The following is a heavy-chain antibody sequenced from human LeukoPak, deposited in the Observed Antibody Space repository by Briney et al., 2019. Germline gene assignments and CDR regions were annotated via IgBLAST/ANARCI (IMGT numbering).Heavy chain of an antibody. CDR1: GFTFSSYW. Sequence: PGGSLRLSCAASGFTFSSYWMSWVRQAPGKGLEWVANIKQDGSEKYYVDSVKGRFTISRDNAKNSLYLQMNGLRAEDTAVYYCARDESTYYGSGSYVDYWGQGTLVTVSS. CDR2: IKQDGSEK. J-gene: IGHJ4*02. D-gene: IGHD3-10*01. V-gene: IGHV3-7*01. CDR3: ARDESTYYGSGSYVDY.